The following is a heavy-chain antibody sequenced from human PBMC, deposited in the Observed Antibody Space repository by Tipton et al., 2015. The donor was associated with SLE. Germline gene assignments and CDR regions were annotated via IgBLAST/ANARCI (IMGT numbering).Heavy chain of an antibody. J-gene: IGHJ6*02. CDR1: GGSFSGYY. D-gene: IGHD2-15*01. CDR2: IYYSGST. V-gene: IGHV4-34*01. CDR3: AREGIDYYYYGMDV. Sequence: TLSLTCAVYGGSFSGYYWSWIRQPPGKGLEWMGYIYYSGSTYYNPSLKSRVTISVDTSKNQFSLKLSSVTAADTAVYYCAREGIDYYYYGMDVWGQGTTVTISS.